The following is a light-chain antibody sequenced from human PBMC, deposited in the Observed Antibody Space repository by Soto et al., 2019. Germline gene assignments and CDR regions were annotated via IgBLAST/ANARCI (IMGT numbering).Light chain of an antibody. Sequence: IRMKLTPSALSGSVGDSVTLTCRASQTISSWLAWYQQKPGKAPKLLIYDVSSLESGVPSRFSGSGSGTDFTLTISSLQPEDFATYYCQKSDTTSWTFGQGTKVDIK. J-gene: IGKJ1*01. CDR3: QKSDTTSWT. V-gene: IGKV1-5*01. CDR2: DVS. CDR1: QTISSW.